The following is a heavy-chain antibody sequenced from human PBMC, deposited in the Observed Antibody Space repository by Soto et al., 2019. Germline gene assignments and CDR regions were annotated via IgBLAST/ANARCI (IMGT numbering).Heavy chain of an antibody. CDR2: IYHSGST. V-gene: IGHV4-4*02. Sequence: SETLSLTCAVSGGSISSSNWWSWVRQPPGKGLEWIGEIYHSGSTNYNPSLKSRVTISVDKSKNQFSLKLSSVTAADTAVYYCARATTSNPDFWSGYNYFDYWGQGTLVTVSS. D-gene: IGHD3-3*01. CDR3: ARATTSNPDFWSGYNYFDY. CDR1: GGSISSSNW. J-gene: IGHJ4*02.